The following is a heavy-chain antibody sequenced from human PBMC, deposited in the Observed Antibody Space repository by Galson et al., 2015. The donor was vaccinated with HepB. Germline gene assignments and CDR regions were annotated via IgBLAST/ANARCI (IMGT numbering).Heavy chain of an antibody. CDR3: ARDRPGPVGFGDNYYFDY. Sequence: SVKVSCKVSGYTFTSYAMNWVRQAPGQGLEWMGWINTNGGTPTYAQGFTGRFVFSLDTSVNTAYLQINSLEAEDTAVYYCARDRPGPVGFGDNYYFDYWGQGTLVTVSS. D-gene: IGHD3-16*01. V-gene: IGHV7-4-1*02. CDR1: GYTFTSYA. CDR2: INTNGGTP. J-gene: IGHJ4*02.